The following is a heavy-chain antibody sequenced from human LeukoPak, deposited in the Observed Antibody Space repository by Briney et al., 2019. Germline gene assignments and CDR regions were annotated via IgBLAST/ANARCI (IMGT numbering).Heavy chain of an antibody. CDR1: GGSISSGSYY. D-gene: IGHD2-2*01. Sequence: PSETLSLTCTVSGGSISSGSYYWGWIRQPPGKGLEWIGSIYYSGSTYYNPSLKSRVTISVDTSKNQFSLKLSSVTAADTAVYNCARRSHCSSISCPRGHYYYYYMDVWGKGTTVTVSS. J-gene: IGHJ6*03. V-gene: IGHV4-39*01. CDR3: ARRSHCSSISCPRGHYYYYYMDV. CDR2: IYYSGST.